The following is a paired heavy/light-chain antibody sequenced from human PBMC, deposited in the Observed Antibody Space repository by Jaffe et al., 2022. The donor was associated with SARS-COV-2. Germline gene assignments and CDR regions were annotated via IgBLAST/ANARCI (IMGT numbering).Heavy chain of an antibody. CDR1: GLTFGNYA. CDR2: ISNSGTRT. Sequence: EVRLLESGGGLVHPGGSLRLSCAASGLTFGNYAMSWVRQAPGKGLEWVSAISNSGTRTYYADSVKGRFTISRDNSNNTLYLQMNSLRVEDAALYYCAKDIGVDYGDQNDYWGQGTLVIVSS. V-gene: IGHV3-23*01. CDR3: AKDIGVDYGDQNDY. J-gene: IGHJ4*02. D-gene: IGHD4-17*01.
Light chain of an antibody. CDR1: SGDVGRYHY. J-gene: IGLJ2*01. CDR2: EVS. Sequence: QSALTQPPSASGSPGQSVTISCTGTSGDVGRYHYVSWYQQHPGKAPKLMIYEVSKRPSGVPDRFSGSKFASTASLTVSRLQAEDEADYYCSSYTGTNVVFGGGTRLTVL. CDR3: SSYTGTNVV. V-gene: IGLV2-8*01.